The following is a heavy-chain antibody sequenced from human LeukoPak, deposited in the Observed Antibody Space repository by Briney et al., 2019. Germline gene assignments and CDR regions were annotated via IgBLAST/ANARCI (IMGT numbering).Heavy chain of an antibody. CDR3: ARHYSSSGYYYMDV. J-gene: IGHJ6*03. V-gene: IGHV1-8*03. CDR1: GYTFTSYD. Sequence: ASVKVSCKASGYTFTSYDVNWVRQATGQGLEWMGWMNPNSGNTGYAQKFQGRITITRNTSKSTAYMELSSLRSEDTAVYYCARHYSSSGYYYMDVWGKGTTVTVSS. D-gene: IGHD6-6*01. CDR2: MNPNSGNT.